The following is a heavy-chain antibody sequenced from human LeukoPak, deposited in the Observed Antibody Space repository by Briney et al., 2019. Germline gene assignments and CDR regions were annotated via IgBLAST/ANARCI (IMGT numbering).Heavy chain of an antibody. Sequence: GESLKISCKGSGYSFTRYWIGWVRQMPGKGLEWMGIIYPGDSETRYNPSFQGQVTISADKSINTAYLQWSSLRASDTAMYYCARHRPMTTETTGYFDDWGQGTLVTVSS. CDR1: GYSFTRYW. CDR3: ARHRPMTTETTGYFDD. J-gene: IGHJ4*02. D-gene: IGHD4-11*01. CDR2: IYPGDSET. V-gene: IGHV5-51*01.